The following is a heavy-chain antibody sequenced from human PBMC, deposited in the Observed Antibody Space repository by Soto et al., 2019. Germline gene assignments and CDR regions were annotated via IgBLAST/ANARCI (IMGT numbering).Heavy chain of an antibody. CDR3: SRVDPGETSPFDH. CDR1: GYIFTSYY. D-gene: IGHD3-10*01. J-gene: IGHJ4*02. CDR2: INPFDGSR. V-gene: IGHV1-46*03. Sequence: ASVKVSCKASGYIFTSYYIHWVRQAPGQGLEWMGWINPFDGSRMFAQSFQGRVTMTRDTSTSTVYMEVSSLRSEDTDVYYCSRVDPGETSPFDHWGQGTLVTVSS.